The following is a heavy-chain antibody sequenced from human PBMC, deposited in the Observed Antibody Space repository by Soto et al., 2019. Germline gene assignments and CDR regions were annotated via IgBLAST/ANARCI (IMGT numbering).Heavy chain of an antibody. CDR3: ARSIVVGTALDY. CDR2: INAGNGNT. J-gene: IGHJ4*02. V-gene: IGHV1-3*01. D-gene: IGHD2-21*02. CDR1: GYTFTSYA. Sequence: QVQLVQSGAEVKKLGASVKVSCKASGYTFTSYAMHWVRQAPGQRLEWMGWINAGNGNTKYSQKFQGRVTFTRDTSASTAYMELSSLVSEDTAVYYCARSIVVGTALDYWGQGTLVTVSS.